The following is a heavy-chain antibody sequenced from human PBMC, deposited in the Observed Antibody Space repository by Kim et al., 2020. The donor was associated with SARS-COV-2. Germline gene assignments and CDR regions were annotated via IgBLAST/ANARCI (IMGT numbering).Heavy chain of an antibody. V-gene: IGHV4-34*01. CDR3: ARGLYGGNSFDY. D-gene: IGHD2-15*01. CDR2: INHSGST. Sequence: SETLSLTCAVYGGSFSGYYWSWIRQPPGKGLEWIGEINHSGSTNYNPSLKSRVTISVDTSKNQFSLKLSSVTAADTAVYYCARGLYGGNSFDYWGQGTLVTVSS. CDR1: GGSFSGYY. J-gene: IGHJ4*02.